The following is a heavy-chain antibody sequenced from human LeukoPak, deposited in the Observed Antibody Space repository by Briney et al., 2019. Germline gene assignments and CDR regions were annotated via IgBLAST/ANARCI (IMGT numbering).Heavy chain of an antibody. V-gene: IGHV3-20*04. D-gene: IGHD2-2*01. J-gene: IGHJ4*02. Sequence: GGSLRLSCAASGFTFDDYGMSWVRQAPGKGLEWVSGINWNGGSTGYADSVKGRFTISRDNAKNSLYLQMNSLRDEDTALYYCARDYCSSTSCCFFDYWGQGTLVTVSS. CDR1: GFTFDDYG. CDR3: ARDYCSSTSCCFFDY. CDR2: INWNGGST.